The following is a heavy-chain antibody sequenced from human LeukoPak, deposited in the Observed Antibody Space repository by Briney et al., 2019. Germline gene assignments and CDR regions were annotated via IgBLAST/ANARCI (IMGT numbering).Heavy chain of an antibody. V-gene: IGHV4-59*08. CDR2: IYYSGST. D-gene: IGHD3-16*02. CDR1: GGSISSYH. CDR3: ATTRTFGGVIGY. Sequence: SETLSLTCTVSGGSISSYHWSWIRQPPGKGLEWIGYIYYSGSTNYNPSLKSRVTISVDTSKNQFSLKLSSVTAADTAVYYCATTRTFGGVIGYWGQGTLVTVSS. J-gene: IGHJ4*02.